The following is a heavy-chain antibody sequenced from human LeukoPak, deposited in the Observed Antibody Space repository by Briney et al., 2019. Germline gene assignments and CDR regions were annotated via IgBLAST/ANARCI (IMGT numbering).Heavy chain of an antibody. J-gene: IGHJ4*02. D-gene: IGHD4-17*01. Sequence: ASVKVSCKASGYTFTGYYMHWVRQAPGQGLEWMGWINPNSGGTNYAQKFQGRVTMTRDTSISTAYMELRSLRSDDTAVYYCARGGFDDYGDYNFDYWGQGTLVTVSS. CDR1: GYTFTGYY. CDR2: INPNSGGT. V-gene: IGHV1-2*02. CDR3: ARGGFDDYGDYNFDY.